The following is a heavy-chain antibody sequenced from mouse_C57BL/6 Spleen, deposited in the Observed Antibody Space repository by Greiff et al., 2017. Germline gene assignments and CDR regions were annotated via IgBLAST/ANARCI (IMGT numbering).Heavy chain of an antibody. CDR1: GFTFSDYY. V-gene: IGHV5-12*01. J-gene: IGHJ1*03. Sequence: EVKLVESGGGLVQPGGSLKLSCAASGFTFSDYYMYWVRQTPEKRLEWVAYISNGGGSTYYPDTVKGRFTISRDNAKNTLYLQMSRLKSEDTAMYYCARLELGRGYFDVWGTGTTVTVSS. D-gene: IGHD4-1*01. CDR3: ARLELGRGYFDV. CDR2: ISNGGGST.